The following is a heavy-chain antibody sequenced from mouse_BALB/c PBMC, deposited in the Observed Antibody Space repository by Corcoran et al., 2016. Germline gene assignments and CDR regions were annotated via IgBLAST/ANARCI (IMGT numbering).Heavy chain of an antibody. V-gene: IGHV3-6*02. CDR3: ASYYGSSYWYFDV. J-gene: IGHJ1*01. CDR2: ISYDGSN. D-gene: IGHD1-1*01. Sequence: DVQLQESGPGLVKPSQSLSLTCSVTGYSINSGYYWNWIRQFPGNKLEWMGYISYDGSNNYNPSLKNRISITRDTSKNQFFLKLNSVTTEDTATYYCASYYGSSYWYFDVWGAGTTVTVSS. CDR1: GYSINSGYY.